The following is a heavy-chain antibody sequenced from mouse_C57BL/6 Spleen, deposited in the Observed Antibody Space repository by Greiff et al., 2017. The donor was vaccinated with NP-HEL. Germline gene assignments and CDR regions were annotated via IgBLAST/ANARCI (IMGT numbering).Heavy chain of an antibody. V-gene: IGHV2-6*03. CDR1: GFSLTSYG. CDR2: IWSDEST. CDR3: ARSFMITTYFDV. Sequence: VKVVESGPGLVAPSQSLSITCTVSGFSLTSYGVHWVRQPPGKGVEWLVVIWSDESTTYNSALKSRLSISKDNSKSQVFLKMNSLQTDDTAMYYCARSFMITTYFDVWGTGTTVTVSS. J-gene: IGHJ1*03. D-gene: IGHD2-4*01.